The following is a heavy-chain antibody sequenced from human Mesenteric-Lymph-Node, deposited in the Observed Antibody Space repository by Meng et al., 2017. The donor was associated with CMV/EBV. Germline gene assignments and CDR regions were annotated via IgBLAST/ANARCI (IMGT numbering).Heavy chain of an antibody. CDR1: YRFSNYW. V-gene: IGHV5-51*01. CDR2: ISPDASEI. Sequence: YRFSNYWVGWVRQKPGKGLEWMAIISPDASEIRYSPSLQGQVTISVDKSISTVYLHMSSLKASDTAMFYCVRRSDCHYGVCYWYFDLWGRGTLVTVSS. D-gene: IGHD4/OR15-4a*01. J-gene: IGHJ2*01. CDR3: VRRSDCHYGVCYWYFDL.